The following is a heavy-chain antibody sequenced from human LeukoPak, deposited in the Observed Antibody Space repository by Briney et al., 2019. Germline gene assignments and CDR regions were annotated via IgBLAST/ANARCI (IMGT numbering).Heavy chain of an antibody. D-gene: IGHD6-19*01. CDR2: IYSGGST. CDR3: ARAPSSGSYYFDY. Sequence: GGSLRLSCAASGFTFSRLAMTWVRQAPGKGLEWVSVIYSGGSTYYADSVKGRFTISRDNSKNTLYLQMNSLRAEDTAVYYCARAPSSGSYYFDYWGQGTLVTVSS. V-gene: IGHV3-66*01. CDR1: GFTFSRLA. J-gene: IGHJ4*02.